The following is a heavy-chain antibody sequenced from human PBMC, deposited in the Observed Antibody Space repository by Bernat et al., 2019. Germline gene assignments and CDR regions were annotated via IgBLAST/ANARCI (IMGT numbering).Heavy chain of an antibody. CDR3: ATDPQLVNRYDY. V-gene: IGHV3-23*01. CDR2: ISGGGGST. Sequence: EVQLSESGGGLVQPGGSLRLSCAASGFTFSSYAMSWVRQAPGKGLEWVSAISGGGGSTYYADSVKGRFTISRDNSKTTLFLQMNSLRDEDTAVYYCATDPQLVNRYDYWGQGTLVTVSS. J-gene: IGHJ4*02. D-gene: IGHD6-13*01. CDR1: GFTFSSYA.